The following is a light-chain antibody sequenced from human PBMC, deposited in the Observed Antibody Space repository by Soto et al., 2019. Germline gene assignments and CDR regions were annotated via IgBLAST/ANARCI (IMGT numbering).Light chain of an antibody. V-gene: IGKV3-15*01. J-gene: IGKJ5*01. CDR1: QSVSSN. CDR2: GAS. Sequence: EIVMTQSPATLSVSPWERATLSCRASQSVSSNLAWYQQKPGQAPRLLIYGASTRATGIPARFSGSGSGTDFTLTISSLQPEDFATYYCQQANSFPITFGQGTRLEIK. CDR3: QQANSFPIT.